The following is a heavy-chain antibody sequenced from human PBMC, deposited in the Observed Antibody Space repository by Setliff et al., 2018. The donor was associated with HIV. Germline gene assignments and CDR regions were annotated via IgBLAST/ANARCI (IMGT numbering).Heavy chain of an antibody. CDR2: IDPDRGET. V-gene: IGHV1-69-2*01. Sequence: GASVKVSCKVSGYTFPDYYFQWVRQAPGKGLEWVGLIDPDRGETVYAEKFQGRVTITADRSKDIAYMKLSSLRYEDTAMYYCAWGTQRPIDSGGQGTLVTVSS. CDR3: AWGTQRPIDS. D-gene: IGHD3-16*01. CDR1: GYTFPDYY. J-gene: IGHJ4*02.